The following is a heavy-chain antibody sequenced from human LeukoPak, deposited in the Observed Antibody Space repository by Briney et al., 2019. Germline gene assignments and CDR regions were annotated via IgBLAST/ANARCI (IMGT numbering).Heavy chain of an antibody. V-gene: IGHV1-18*04. D-gene: IGHD6-13*01. CDR2: ISAYNGNT. Sequence: ASVKVSCEASGYTFSDYYMHWVRQAPGQGLEWMGWISAYNGNTNYAQKLQGRVTMTTDTSTSTAYMELRSLRSDDTAVYYCARDVTPLYSSSRKVNYGMDVWGHGTSVTVSS. CDR1: GYTFSDYY. CDR3: ARDVTPLYSSSRKVNYGMDV. J-gene: IGHJ6*02.